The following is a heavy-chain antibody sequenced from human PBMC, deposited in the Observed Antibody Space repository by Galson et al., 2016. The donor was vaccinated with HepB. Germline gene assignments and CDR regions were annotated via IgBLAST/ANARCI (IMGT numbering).Heavy chain of an antibody. CDR1: GFFTFSSYG. CDR2: ITYDGSDK. CDR3: APGSIGAPFDY. J-gene: IGHJ4*02. Sequence: SLRLSCAVSGFFTFSSYGMHWVRQAPGKGLEWAALITYDGSDKYYADSVKGRFTISRDNSKNTLYLQMNSLRAEDTAVYYCAPGSIGAPFDYWGQGTLVTVSS. D-gene: IGHD3-10*01. V-gene: IGHV3-30*03.